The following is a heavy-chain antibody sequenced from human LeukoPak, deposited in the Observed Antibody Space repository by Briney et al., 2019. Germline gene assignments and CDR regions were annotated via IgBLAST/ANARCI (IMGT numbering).Heavy chain of an antibody. J-gene: IGHJ4*02. CDR3: AAYIVVVPALDY. CDR2: ISGSGGST. Sequence: GGSLRLSCAASGFTFSSYAMSWVRQAPGKGLEWVSAISGSGGSTYYADSVKGRFTISRDNSKNTLYLQMNSLRAEDTAVYYCAAYIVVVPALDYWGQGTLVTVSS. V-gene: IGHV3-23*01. CDR1: GFTFSSYA. D-gene: IGHD2-2*01.